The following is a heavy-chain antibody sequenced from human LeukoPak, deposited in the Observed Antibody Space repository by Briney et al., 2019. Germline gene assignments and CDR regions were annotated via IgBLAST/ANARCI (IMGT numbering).Heavy chain of an antibody. D-gene: IGHD3-22*01. V-gene: IGHV1-69*13. CDR1: GGTFSSYA. CDR3: ARDYDSSGPATDY. J-gene: IGHJ4*02. CDR2: IIPIFGTA. Sequence: GASVKVSCKASGGTFSSYAISWVRQAPGQGLEWIGGIIPIFGTANYAQKFQGRVTITADESTSTAYMELSSLRSEDTAVYYCARDYDSSGPATDYWGQGTLVTVSS.